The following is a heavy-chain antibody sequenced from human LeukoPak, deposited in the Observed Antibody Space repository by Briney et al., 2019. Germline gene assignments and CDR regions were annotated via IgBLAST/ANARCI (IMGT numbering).Heavy chain of an antibody. Sequence: GGSLRLSCAASGFTFSSYWMHWVRQAPGKGLVWVSRINSDGSSTSYAASVKGRFTIYRDNAKITLNLQMNSLRAEDTAVYYCARTRRAHMDVWGKGTTVTVSS. V-gene: IGHV3-74*01. CDR3: ARTRRAHMDV. J-gene: IGHJ6*03. CDR1: GFTFSSYW. CDR2: INSDGSST.